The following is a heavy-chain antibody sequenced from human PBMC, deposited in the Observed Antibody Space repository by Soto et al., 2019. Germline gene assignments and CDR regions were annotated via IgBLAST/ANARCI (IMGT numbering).Heavy chain of an antibody. CDR2: ISSGSTYI. Sequence: EVQLVESGGGLVKPGGSLRLSCEASGFTFSRNSMHWIRQTPGKGLEWVSSISSGSTYIYYADSVKGRFTISRDNANNSLYLQMDSLRGEDTAVYYCVRGGSNYASWGQGTLVTVSS. D-gene: IGHD4-4*01. CDR1: GFTFSRNS. CDR3: VRGGSNYAS. J-gene: IGHJ5*02. V-gene: IGHV3-21*01.